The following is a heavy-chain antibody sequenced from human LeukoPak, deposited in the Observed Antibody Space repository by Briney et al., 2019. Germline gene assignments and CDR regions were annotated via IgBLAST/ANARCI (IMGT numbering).Heavy chain of an antibody. CDR1: GFTFSSYE. Sequence: SGGSLRLSCAASGFTFSSYEMNWVRQAPGKGLEWVSYISSSGSTIYYADSVKGRFTISRDNAKNSLYLQMNSLRAEDTAVYHCARDPKGYSSSGGWFDPWGQGTLVTVSS. CDR2: ISSSGSTI. J-gene: IGHJ5*02. CDR3: ARDPKGYSSSGGWFDP. D-gene: IGHD6-13*01. V-gene: IGHV3-48*03.